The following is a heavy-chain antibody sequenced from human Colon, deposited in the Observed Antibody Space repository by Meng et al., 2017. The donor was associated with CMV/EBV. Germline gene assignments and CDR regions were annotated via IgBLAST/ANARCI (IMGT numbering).Heavy chain of an antibody. D-gene: IGHD2-15*01. V-gene: IGHV4-34*01. CDR3: ARVELPGDAFDI. J-gene: IGHJ3*02. CDR2: INHSGST. Sequence: GSLRLSCAVYGGSFSGYYWSWIRQPPGKGLEWIGEINHSGSTNYNPYLKSRVTISVDTSKNQFSLKLSSVTAEDTAVYYCARVELPGDAFDIWGQGTMVTVSS. CDR1: GGSFSGYY.